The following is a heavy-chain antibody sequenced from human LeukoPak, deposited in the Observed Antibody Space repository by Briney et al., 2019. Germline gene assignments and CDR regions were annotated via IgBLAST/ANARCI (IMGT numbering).Heavy chain of an antibody. D-gene: IGHD4-17*01. CDR3: ARLRSTIPSYYFDY. V-gene: IGHV4-39*01. CDR2: IYYSGST. Sequence: SETLSLTCTVSGGSISSSSYYWGWIRQPPGKGLEGIGSIYYSGSTYYNPSLKSRVTISVDTSKNQFSLKLSSVTAADTAVYYCARLRSTIPSYYFDYWGQGTLVTVSS. J-gene: IGHJ4*02. CDR1: GGSISSSSYY.